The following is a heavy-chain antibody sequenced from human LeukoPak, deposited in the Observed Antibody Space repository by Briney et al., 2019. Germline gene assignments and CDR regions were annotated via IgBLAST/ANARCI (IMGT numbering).Heavy chain of an antibody. D-gene: IGHD2-15*01. CDR1: GFRFSDHL. Sequence: GGSLRLSCAASGFRFSDHLMHWVRQTPNEGLVWVARINGDGHDTSYADSSGRFTISRDNTKNTLYLQMNSLRVEDTAAYFCARNWWGIDHWGPGTQVTVSS. CDR2: INGDGHDT. J-gene: IGHJ4*02. V-gene: IGHV3-74*01. CDR3: ARNWWGIDH.